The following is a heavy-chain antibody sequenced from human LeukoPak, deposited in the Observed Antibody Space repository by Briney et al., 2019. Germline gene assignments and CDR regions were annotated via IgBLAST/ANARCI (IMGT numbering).Heavy chain of an antibody. CDR1: GYTFTGYY. CDR3: ARSNSGYDYNWFDP. CDR2: INPNSGGT. Sequence: ASVKVSCKASGYTFTGYYMHWVRQAPGQGLEWMGWINPNSGGTNYAQKFQGRVTMTRDTSISTAYMELSRLRSDDTAVYYCARSNSGYDYNWFDPWGQGTLVTVSS. D-gene: IGHD5-12*01. J-gene: IGHJ5*02. V-gene: IGHV1-2*02.